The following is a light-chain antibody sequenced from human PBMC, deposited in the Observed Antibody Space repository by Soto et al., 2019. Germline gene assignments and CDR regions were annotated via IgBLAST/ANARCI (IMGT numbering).Light chain of an antibody. V-gene: IGKV3-11*01. CDR3: QQRSKWPIT. Sequence: DIVLTQSPATLSLSPGDRATLSCRASQGVFTWLAWYQQKPGQAPRLFIYDASNRATGIPARFSGSGSGTDFTLTISSLEPEDFAVYYCQQRSKWPITFGQGTRLEI. J-gene: IGKJ5*01. CDR2: DAS. CDR1: QGVFTW.